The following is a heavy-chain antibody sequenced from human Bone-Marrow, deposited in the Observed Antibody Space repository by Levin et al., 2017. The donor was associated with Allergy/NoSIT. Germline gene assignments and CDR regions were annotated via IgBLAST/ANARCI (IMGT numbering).Heavy chain of an antibody. V-gene: IGHV4-31*03. D-gene: IGHD6-19*01. CDR3: ARLHSSGWYYFDQ. Sequence: SETLSLTCTVSGGSISSADNYWGWIRQHPGKGLEWLGYIFFSGVTFYTPSLKSRLSISLDTSKNQFSLNLTSVNAADTAVYFCARLHSSGWYYFDQWGQGTLVTVSS. CDR1: GGSISSADNY. J-gene: IGHJ4*02. CDR2: IFFSGVT.